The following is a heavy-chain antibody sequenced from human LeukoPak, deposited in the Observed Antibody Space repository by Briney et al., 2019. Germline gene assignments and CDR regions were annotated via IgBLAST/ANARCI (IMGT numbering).Heavy chain of an antibody. CDR2: ISSSSYI. J-gene: IGHJ6*04. CDR3: ARDYLVWGVTNYYYYGMDV. V-gene: IGHV3-21*01. CDR1: GFTFSSYS. D-gene: IGHD3-10*01. Sequence: GGSLRLSCAASGFTFSSYSMNWVRQAPGKGLEWVSSISSSSYIYYADSVKGRFTISRDNAKNSLYLQMNSLRAEDTAVYYCARDYLVWGVTNYYYYGMDVWGKGTTVTVSS.